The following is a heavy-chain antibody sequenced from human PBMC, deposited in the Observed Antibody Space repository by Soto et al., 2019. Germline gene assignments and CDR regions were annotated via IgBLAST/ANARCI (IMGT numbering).Heavy chain of an antibody. Sequence: QITLKESGPPLVKPTQTLTLTCTVSGFSLNTYGVGVGWIRQPPGKVLEWLALIYWDDDKRYSPSLKSRLTITKDTSKNQVVLTMTNMDPVDTVTYYCARALGSWGAYYFDYWGQGTLVTVSS. D-gene: IGHD3-16*01. V-gene: IGHV2-5*02. J-gene: IGHJ4*02. CDR2: IYWDDDK. CDR3: ARALGSWGAYYFDY. CDR1: GFSLNTYGVG.